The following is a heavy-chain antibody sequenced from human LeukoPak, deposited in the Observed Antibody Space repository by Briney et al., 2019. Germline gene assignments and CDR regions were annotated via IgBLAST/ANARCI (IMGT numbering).Heavy chain of an antibody. Sequence: PGGSLRLSCAASGFTFSSYAMHWVRQAPGKGLEWVAVISYDGSNKYYADSVKGRFTISRDNSKNTLYLQMNSLRAEDTAVYYCARDLGGYCSSSSCPSDYWGQGTLVSVSS. D-gene: IGHD2-2*03. CDR2: ISYDGSNK. J-gene: IGHJ4*02. CDR3: ARDLGGYCSSSSCPSDY. CDR1: GFTFSSYA. V-gene: IGHV3-30-3*01.